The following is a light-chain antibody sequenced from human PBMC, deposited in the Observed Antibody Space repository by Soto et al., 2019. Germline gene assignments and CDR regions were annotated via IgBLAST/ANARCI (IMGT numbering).Light chain of an antibody. V-gene: IGKV1-5*03. Sequence: DIQMTHSPSTLSASVGDRVTITCRASQSIDTWLAWYQQKPGKAPQVLINQASTLESGVPSRFSGSGSGPEFTLTITSLQRDDFASYFCKHYHSYPYTFAQGTK. J-gene: IGKJ2*01. CDR2: QAS. CDR1: QSIDTW. CDR3: KHYHSYPYT.